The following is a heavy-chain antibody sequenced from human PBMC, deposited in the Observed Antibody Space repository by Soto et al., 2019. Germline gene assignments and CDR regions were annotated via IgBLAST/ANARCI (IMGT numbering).Heavy chain of an antibody. V-gene: IGHV3-23*01. J-gene: IGHJ6*03. D-gene: IGHD3-10*01. Sequence: EVQLLESGGGLVQPGGSLRLSCAASGFTFSSYAMSWVRQAPGKGLEWVSAISGSGGSTYYADSVKGRFTISRDNSKNTRYLQMNSLRAEDTAVYYCAKKYYYGSGKYYMDVWGKGTTVTVSS. CDR3: AKKYYYGSGKYYMDV. CDR1: GFTFSSYA. CDR2: ISGSGGST.